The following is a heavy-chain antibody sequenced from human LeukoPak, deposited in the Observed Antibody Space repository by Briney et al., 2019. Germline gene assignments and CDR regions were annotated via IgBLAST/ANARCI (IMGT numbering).Heavy chain of an antibody. D-gene: IGHD3-10*01. CDR2: ISGRSGST. CDR3: AKDRPTYGSGTYYMDV. J-gene: IGHJ6*03. V-gene: IGHV3-23*01. CDR1: GFTFSSYG. Sequence: GGSLRLSCAASGFTFSSYGMTWVRQAPGKGLEWVSAISGRSGSTYYADSVKGRFTISRDNSKNTLYLQMNSLRAEDTAVYYCAKDRPTYGSGTYYMDVWGKGTTVTISS.